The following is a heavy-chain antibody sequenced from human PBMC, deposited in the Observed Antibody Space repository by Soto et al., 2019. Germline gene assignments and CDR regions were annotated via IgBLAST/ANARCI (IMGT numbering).Heavy chain of an antibody. CDR3: AIDLTVLRYFDWLPFDY. CDR1: GYTLTELS. D-gene: IGHD3-9*01. CDR2: FDPEDGET. V-gene: IGHV1-24*01. Sequence: ASVKVSCKVSGYTLTELSMHWVRQAPGKGLEWMGGFDPEDGETIYAQKFQGRVTMTEDTSTDTAYMELSSLRSEDTAVYYCAIDLTVLRYFDWLPFDYWGQGTLVTVSS. J-gene: IGHJ4*02.